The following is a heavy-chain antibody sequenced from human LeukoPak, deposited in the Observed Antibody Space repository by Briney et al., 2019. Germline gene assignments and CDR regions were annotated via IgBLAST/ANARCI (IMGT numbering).Heavy chain of an antibody. Sequence: SVKVSCKASGGTLSSYAINWARQAPGRGLEWMGGIIPIFGTANYAQKFQGRVTITADESTSTGYMELSSLRSEDTAVYYCARERTWLQFGSSPFDYWGQGTLVTVSS. CDR3: ARERTWLQFGSSPFDY. CDR2: IIPIFGTA. V-gene: IGHV1-69*13. J-gene: IGHJ4*02. D-gene: IGHD5-24*01. CDR1: GGTLSSYA.